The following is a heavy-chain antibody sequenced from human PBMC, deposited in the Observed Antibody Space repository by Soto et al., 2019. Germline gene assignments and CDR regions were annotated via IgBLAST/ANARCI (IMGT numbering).Heavy chain of an antibody. CDR3: ARMKYSSGWYGSGDY. D-gene: IGHD6-19*01. J-gene: IGHJ4*02. V-gene: IGHV5-51*01. Sequence: AGESLKISCKGSGYSFTSYWIGWVRQMPGKGLEWMGIIYPGDSDTRYSPSFQGQVTISADKSISTAYLQWSSLKASDTAMYYCARMKYSSGWYGSGDYWGQGTLVTVSS. CDR1: GYSFTSYW. CDR2: IYPGDSDT.